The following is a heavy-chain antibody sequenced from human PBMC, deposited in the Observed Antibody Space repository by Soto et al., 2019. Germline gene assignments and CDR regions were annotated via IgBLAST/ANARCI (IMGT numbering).Heavy chain of an antibody. CDR2: MNPNSGNT. D-gene: IGHD5-12*01. CDR1: GYTFTSYD. V-gene: IGHV1-8*01. Sequence: QVQLVQSGAEVKKPGASVKVSCKASGYTFTSYDINWVRQATGQGLEWMGWMNPNSGNTGYAQKFQGRVTLTRNNSISTTHMSRVSLRSEDTDVYYCARGLGGGATIGLRWGQYFDYWGQGTLVTVSS. J-gene: IGHJ4*02. CDR3: ARGLGGGATIGLRWGQYFDY.